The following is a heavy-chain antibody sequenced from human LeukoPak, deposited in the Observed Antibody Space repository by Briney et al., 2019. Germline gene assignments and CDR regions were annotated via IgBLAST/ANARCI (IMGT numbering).Heavy chain of an antibody. Sequence: SSGTLSLTCAVPGGSISRSDWWSWVRQSPGKGLEWSGEIFHSGSTKYNPSLKSRVTISVDKSKNQFSLNLTSVTAADTAMYYCARDASLQTGAFDVWGQGTMVTVSS. CDR3: ARDASLQTGAFDV. D-gene: IGHD5-24*01. CDR2: IFHSGST. J-gene: IGHJ3*01. V-gene: IGHV4-4*02. CDR1: GGSISRSDW.